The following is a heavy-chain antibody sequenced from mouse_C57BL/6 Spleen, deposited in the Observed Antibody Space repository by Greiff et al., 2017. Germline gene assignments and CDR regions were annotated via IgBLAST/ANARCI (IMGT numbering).Heavy chain of an antibody. CDR3: ARELLRGGFAY. V-gene: IGHV3-6*01. CDR1: GYSITSGYY. J-gene: IGHJ3*01. Sequence: EVQLQQSGPGLVKPSQSLSLTCSVTGYSITSGYYWNWIRQFPGNKLEWMGYISYDGSNNYNPSLKNRISITRDTSKNQFFLKLNSVTTEDTATYYCARELLRGGFAYWGQGTLVTVSA. D-gene: IGHD1-1*01. CDR2: ISYDGSN.